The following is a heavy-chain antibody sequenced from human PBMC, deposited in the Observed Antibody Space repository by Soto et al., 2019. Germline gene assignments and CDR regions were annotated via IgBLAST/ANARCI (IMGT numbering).Heavy chain of an antibody. D-gene: IGHD2-2*01. CDR1: GGSISSGDYY. CDR3: ARECLVWDCSSTSSVNPDRCCAFDI. Sequence: SETLSLTCTVSGGSISSGDYYWSWIRQPPGKGLEWIGYIYYSGSTYYNPSLKSRVTISVDTSKNQFSLKLSSVTAADTAVYYCARECLVWDCSSTSSVNPDRCCAFDIWGQGTMVTVAS. V-gene: IGHV4-30-4*01. J-gene: IGHJ3*02. CDR2: IYYSGST.